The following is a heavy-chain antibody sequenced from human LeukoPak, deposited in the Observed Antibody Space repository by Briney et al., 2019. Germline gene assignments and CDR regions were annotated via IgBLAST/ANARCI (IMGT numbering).Heavy chain of an antibody. J-gene: IGHJ4*02. CDR2: IYHSGST. Sequence: PSETLSLTCTVSGYSISSGYYWGWIRQPPGKGLEWIGSIYHSGSTYYNPSLKSRVTITVDTSKNQFSLKLSSVTAADTAVYYCARLAVAGTDYWGQGTLVTVSS. CDR3: ARLAVAGTDY. V-gene: IGHV4-38-2*02. CDR1: GYSISSGYY. D-gene: IGHD6-19*01.